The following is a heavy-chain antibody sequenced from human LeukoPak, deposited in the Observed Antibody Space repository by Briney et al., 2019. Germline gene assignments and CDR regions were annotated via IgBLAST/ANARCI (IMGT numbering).Heavy chain of an antibody. CDR1: GGSISSYY. D-gene: IGHD6-19*01. CDR3: ARLSYSSGWYGP. Sequence: SETLSLTCTVSGGSISSYYWSWIRQPPGKGLEWIGYIYYSGTTNYNPSLNSRVTISVDTSKNQFSLKLSSVTAADTAVYYCARLSYSSGWYGPWGQGTLVTVSS. V-gene: IGHV4-59*08. J-gene: IGHJ5*02. CDR2: IYYSGTT.